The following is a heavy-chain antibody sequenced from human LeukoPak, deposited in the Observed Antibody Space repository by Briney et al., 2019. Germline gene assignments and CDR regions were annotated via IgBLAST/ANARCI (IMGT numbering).Heavy chain of an antibody. J-gene: IGHJ4*02. CDR2: INPNSGGT. V-gene: IGHV1-2*02. Sequence: VASVKVSCEASGYTFTGYYMHWVRQAPGQGLEWMGWINPNSGGTNYAQKFQGRVTMTRDTSISTAYMELSRLRSDDTAVYYCATQWFGELFMVDYWGQGTLVTVSS. D-gene: IGHD3-10*01. CDR3: ATQWFGELFMVDY. CDR1: GYTFTGYY.